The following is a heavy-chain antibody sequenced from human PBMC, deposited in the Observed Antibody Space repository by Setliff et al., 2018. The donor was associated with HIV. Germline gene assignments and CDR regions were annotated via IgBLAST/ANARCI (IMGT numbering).Heavy chain of an antibody. V-gene: IGHV4-39*07. CDR2: MFRTGTS. J-gene: IGHJ1*01. D-gene: IGHD2-21*01. CDR1: GGSISSGSYY. Sequence: SETLSLTCTVSGGSISSGSYYWSWIRQPPGKGLEWIGTMFRTGTSYYNPSLTSRVTISQDTSKNQFSLKLSSVTAADTAVYYCARSLWLGDIQHWGQGTLVTVSS. CDR3: ARSLWLGDIQH.